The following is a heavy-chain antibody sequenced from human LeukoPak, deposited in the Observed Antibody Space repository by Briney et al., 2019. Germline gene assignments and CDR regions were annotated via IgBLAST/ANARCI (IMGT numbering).Heavy chain of an antibody. CDR3: ARGYYYYYGMDV. CDR1: GFTFSSYA. V-gene: IGHV3-64D*06. CDR2: ISSNGGST. J-gene: IGHJ6*02. Sequence: GGSLRLSCSASGFTFSSYAMHWVRQAPGKGLEYVSAISSNGGSTYYADSVKGRFTISRDNSKNTLYLQMSSLRAEDTAVYYCARGYYYYYGMDVWGQGTTVTVSS.